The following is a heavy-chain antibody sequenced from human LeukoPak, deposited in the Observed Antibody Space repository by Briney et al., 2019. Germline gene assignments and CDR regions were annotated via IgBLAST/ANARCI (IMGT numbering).Heavy chain of an antibody. V-gene: IGHV4-30-4*08. J-gene: IGHJ4*02. CDR2: INHSGST. CDR1: GGSISSGDYY. D-gene: IGHD2-2*01. CDR3: ARYCSSTSCPSPRYFDY. Sequence: PSQTLSLTCTVSGGSISSGDYYWSWIRQPPGKGLEWIGEINHSGSTNYNPSLKSRVTISVDTSKNQFSLKLSSVTAADTAVYYCARYCSSTSCPSPRYFDYWGQGTLVTVSS.